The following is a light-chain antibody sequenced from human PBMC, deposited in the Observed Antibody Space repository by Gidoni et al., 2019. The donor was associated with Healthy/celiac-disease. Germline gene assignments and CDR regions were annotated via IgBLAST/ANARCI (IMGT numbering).Light chain of an antibody. CDR3: SSYAGSNSYV. V-gene: IGLV2-8*01. J-gene: IGLJ1*01. Sequence: QPALTQPPSASGSPGQSVTISCTGTSSDVVGYNYVSWYQQHPGKAPKLMIYEVSKRPSGVPDRFSGSKSGNTASLTVSGLQAEDEADYYCSSYAGSNSYVFGTGTKVTVL. CDR1: SSDVVGYNY. CDR2: EVS.